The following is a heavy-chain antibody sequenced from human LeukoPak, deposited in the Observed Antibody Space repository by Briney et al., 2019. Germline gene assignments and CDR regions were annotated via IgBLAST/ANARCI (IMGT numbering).Heavy chain of an antibody. D-gene: IGHD1-26*01. J-gene: IGHJ5*02. CDR3: ARAQPVGNWFDP. Sequence: AGGSLRLSCAASGFTFRTNWMHWVRQAPGKGLLWVSRINTDGSGTIYADSVKGRFTISRDNANNTLYLQMNSLRAEDTALYYCARAQPVGNWFDPWGQGTLVTVSS. CDR2: INTDGSGT. CDR1: GFTFRTNW. V-gene: IGHV3-74*01.